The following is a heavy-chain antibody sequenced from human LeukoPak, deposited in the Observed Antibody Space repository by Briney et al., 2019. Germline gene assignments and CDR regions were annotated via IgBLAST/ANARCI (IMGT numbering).Heavy chain of an antibody. Sequence: PGGSLRPSCAASGFTLTSYRMNWVRQAPGKGLEWVSSIRSSSTYIYYADSVKGRYTVSSDNAKNSLFLQMNSLRDEDTAVYYCARDDYGSGSRYFDSWGQGNLVTVSS. CDR1: GFTLTSYR. J-gene: IGHJ4*02. CDR2: IRSSSTYI. CDR3: ARDDYGSGSRYFDS. V-gene: IGHV3-21*01. D-gene: IGHD3-10*01.